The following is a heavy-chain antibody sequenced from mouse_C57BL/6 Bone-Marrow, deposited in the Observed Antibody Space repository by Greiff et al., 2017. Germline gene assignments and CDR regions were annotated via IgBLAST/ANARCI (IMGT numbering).Heavy chain of an antibody. D-gene: IGHD2-4*01. CDR1: GFTFSNYW. Sequence: EVKLMESGGGLVQPGGSMKLSCVASGFTFSNYWMNWVRQSPEKGLEWVAQIRLKSDNYATHYAESVKGRFTISRDDSKSSVYLQMNNLRAEDTGIYYCTDNSLYDYDPFYAMDYWGQGTSVTVSS. CDR2: IRLKSDNYAT. J-gene: IGHJ4*01. CDR3: TDNSLYDYDPFYAMDY. V-gene: IGHV6-3*01.